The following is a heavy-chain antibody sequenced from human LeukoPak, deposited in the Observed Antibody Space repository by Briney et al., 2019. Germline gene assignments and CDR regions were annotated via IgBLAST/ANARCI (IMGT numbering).Heavy chain of an antibody. CDR2: IYPGNSDT. V-gene: IGHV5-51*01. D-gene: IGHD1-1*01. Sequence: GESLKISCKGSGYSFTTYWVGWLRQMPGKGLEWMGTIYPGNSDTRYSQNFQGQVTISADKSITTAYPQRSSLEASDTAMYYCARRGWNTELFEYWGQGTLVTVSS. CDR3: ARRGWNTELFEY. J-gene: IGHJ4*02. CDR1: GYSFTTYW.